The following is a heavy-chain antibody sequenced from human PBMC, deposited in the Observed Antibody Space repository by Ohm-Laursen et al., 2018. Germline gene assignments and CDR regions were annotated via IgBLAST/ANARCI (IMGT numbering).Heavy chain of an antibody. V-gene: IGHV3-72*01. D-gene: IGHD3-22*01. J-gene: IGHJ4*02. CDR3: TTDQLVYDSSGLDY. Sequence: SLRLSCTAPGFTFSDHYMDWVRQAPGKGLEWVGRRRNKANSYTTEYAASVKGRFTISRDDSKNTLYLQMNSLKTEDTAVYYCTTDQLVYDSSGLDYWGQGTLVTVSS. CDR1: GFTFSDHY. CDR2: RRNKANSYTT.